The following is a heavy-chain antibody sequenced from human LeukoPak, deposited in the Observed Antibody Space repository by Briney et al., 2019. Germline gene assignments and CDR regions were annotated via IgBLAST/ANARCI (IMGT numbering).Heavy chain of an antibody. V-gene: IGHV4-34*01. CDR2: INNIVVT. CDR1: AGSVSGYY. Sequence: MPSQTLSLAWAVDAGSVSGYYCGWIRHPPGEGLEWVGEINNIVVTNYNPSLKSRVTISVDTSKNQFSLKLSSVTAADTAVYSCARLNTYVRAFDFWGQGTLVTVSS. J-gene: IGHJ4*02. D-gene: IGHD2-2*02. CDR3: ARLNTYVRAFDF.